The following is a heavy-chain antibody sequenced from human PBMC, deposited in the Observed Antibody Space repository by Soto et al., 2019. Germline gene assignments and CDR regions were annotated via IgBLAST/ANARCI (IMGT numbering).Heavy chain of an antibody. CDR3: AGDLTLSSSWEFDY. J-gene: IGHJ4*02. CDR1: GFTVSSNY. CDR2: IYSGGNT. Sequence: PGGSLRLSCEASGFTVSSNYMSWVRQAPGKGLEWVSVIYSGGNTYYADSVKGRFTISRDNSKNTLYLQMNSLRAEDTAVYYCAGDLTLSSSWEFDYWGQGTLVTVSS. D-gene: IGHD6-13*01. V-gene: IGHV3-66*01.